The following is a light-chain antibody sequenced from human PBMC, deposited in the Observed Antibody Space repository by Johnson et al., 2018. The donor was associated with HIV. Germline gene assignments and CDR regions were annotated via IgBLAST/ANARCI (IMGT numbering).Light chain of an antibody. CDR2: ENT. J-gene: IGLJ1*01. CDR3: GTWDNGLITYV. CDR1: SSNIGNNY. V-gene: IGLV1-51*02. Sequence: QSVLTQPPSVSAAPGQKVTISCSGSSSNIGNNYVSWYQQLPGTAPKLLIYENTKRPSGIPDRFSGSKSGTSATLGITGLQTGDEADYYCGTWDNGLITYVFGTGTKGTVL.